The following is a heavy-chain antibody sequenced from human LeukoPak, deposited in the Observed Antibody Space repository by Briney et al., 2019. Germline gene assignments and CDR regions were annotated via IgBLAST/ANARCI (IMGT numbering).Heavy chain of an antibody. CDR3: ARAITYYYYYYYMDV. CDR2: IIPIFGTA. D-gene: IGHD5-12*01. J-gene: IGHJ6*03. CDR1: GGTFSSYA. V-gene: IGHV1-69*13. Sequence: ASVKVSCKASGGTFSSYAISWVRQAPGQGLEWMGGIIPIFGTANYAQKFQGRVTITGDESTSTAYMELSSLRSEDTAVYYCARAITYYYYYYYMDVWGKGTTVTVSS.